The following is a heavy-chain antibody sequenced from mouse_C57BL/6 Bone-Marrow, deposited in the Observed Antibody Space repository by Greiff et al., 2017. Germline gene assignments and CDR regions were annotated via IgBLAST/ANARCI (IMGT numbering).Heavy chain of an antibody. CDR1: GFTFSSYA. Sequence: EVKLMESGEGLVKPGGSLKLSCAASGFTFSSYAMSWVRQTPEKRLEWVAYISSGGDYIYYADTVKGRFTISRDNARNTLYLQMSSLKSEDTAMYYCTRVMIYFDYWGQGTTLTVSS. CDR3: TRVMIYFDY. V-gene: IGHV5-9-1*02. D-gene: IGHD2-3*01. CDR2: ISSGGDYI. J-gene: IGHJ2*01.